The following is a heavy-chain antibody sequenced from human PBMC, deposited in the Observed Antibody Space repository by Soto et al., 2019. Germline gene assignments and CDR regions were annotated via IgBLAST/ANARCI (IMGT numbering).Heavy chain of an antibody. D-gene: IGHD3-22*01. CDR2: IIPIFGTA. CDR1: GGTFSRHA. V-gene: IGHV1-69*01. Sequence: QVQLVQSGAEVRKPGSSVKVSCKASGGTFSRHAISWVRQAPGQGLEWMGGIIPIFGTANHAQKFQGRVTIIADESRSTDYMELSTLRSEDTAIYYCARGWGYDTSDYYYAYWGQGTLVIVSS. CDR3: ARGWGYDTSDYYYAY. J-gene: IGHJ4*02.